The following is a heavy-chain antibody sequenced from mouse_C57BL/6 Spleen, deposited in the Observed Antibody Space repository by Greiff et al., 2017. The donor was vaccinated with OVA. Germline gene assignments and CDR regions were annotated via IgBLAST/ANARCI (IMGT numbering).Heavy chain of an antibody. J-gene: IGHJ4*01. CDR1: GYAFSSYW. V-gene: IGHV1-80*01. CDR3: ASHPTYYSNYDAMDY. Sequence: VQLQQSGAELVKPGASVKISCKASGYAFSSYWMNWVKQRPGKGLEWIGQIYPGDGDTNYNGKFKGKATLTADKSSSTAYMQLSSLTSEDSAVYFCASHPTYYSNYDAMDYWGQGTSVTVPS. D-gene: IGHD2-5*01. CDR2: IYPGDGDT.